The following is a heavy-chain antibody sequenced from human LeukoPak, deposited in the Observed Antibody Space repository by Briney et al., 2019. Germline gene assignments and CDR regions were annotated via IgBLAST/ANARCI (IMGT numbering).Heavy chain of an antibody. V-gene: IGHV4-38-2*02. J-gene: IGHJ4*02. CDR1: GYSIRSGFY. CDR3: ARAVGSFDWLPLFDY. D-gene: IGHD3-9*01. CDR2: IYHSGIT. Sequence: SETLSLTCTVSGYSIRSGFYWGWIQQPPGKGLELIGNIYHSGITYYTPSLKSRVTISVDTSKNQFYLKLSSVTAADTAVYYCARAVGSFDWLPLFDYWGQGTLVTVSS.